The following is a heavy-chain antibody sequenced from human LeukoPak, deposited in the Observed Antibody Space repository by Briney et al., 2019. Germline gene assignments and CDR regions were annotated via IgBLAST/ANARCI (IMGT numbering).Heavy chain of an antibody. CDR1: GGSISSSSYY. CDR3: ARLGSGNYYDSSGPI. Sequence: SETLSLTCTVSGGSISSSSYYWGWIRQPPGKGLEWIGSIYYSGSTYYNPSLKSRVTISVDTSKNQFSLKLSSVTAADTAVYYCARLGSGNYYDSSGPIWGQGTMVTVSS. V-gene: IGHV4-39*01. J-gene: IGHJ3*02. D-gene: IGHD3-22*01. CDR2: IYYSGST.